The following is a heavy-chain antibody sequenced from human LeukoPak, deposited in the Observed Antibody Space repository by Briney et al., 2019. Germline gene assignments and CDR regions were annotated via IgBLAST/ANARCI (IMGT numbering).Heavy chain of an antibody. CDR1: GGSISSYY. D-gene: IGHD3-22*01. Sequence: PSETLSLTCTVSGGSISSYYWSWIRQPPGKGLEWIGSIYYSGSTNYNPSLKSRVTISVDTSKNHFSLKLSSVTAADTAIYYCARAYYDSSGHYRHFDYWGQGTLVTVSS. CDR2: IYYSGST. V-gene: IGHV4-59*01. CDR3: ARAYYDSSGHYRHFDY. J-gene: IGHJ4*02.